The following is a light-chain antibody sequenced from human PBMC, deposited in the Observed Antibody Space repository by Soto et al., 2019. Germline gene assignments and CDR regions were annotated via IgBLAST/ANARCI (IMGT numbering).Light chain of an antibody. Sequence: EIAMTQSPATLSVSPGERVTLPCRASQSVSSNLAWYQQKPGQAPRLLIYGASTRATGIPARFSGSGSGTEFTLTISSLQSEDFVVYYCQQYNNWPRTFGQGTKV. J-gene: IGKJ1*01. V-gene: IGKV3-15*01. CDR3: QQYNNWPRT. CDR2: GAS. CDR1: QSVSSN.